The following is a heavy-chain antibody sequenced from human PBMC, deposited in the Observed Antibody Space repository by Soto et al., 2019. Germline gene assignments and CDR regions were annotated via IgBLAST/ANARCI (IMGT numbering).Heavy chain of an antibody. Sequence: GGSLRLSCAASGFTFSSYAMSWVRQAPGKGLEWVSAISGSGGSTYYADSVKGRFTISRDNSKNTLYLQMNSLRAEDTAVYYCAKEYCSSTSCYDAFDIWGQGTMVTVSS. CDR3: AKEYCSSTSCYDAFDI. CDR2: ISGSGGST. J-gene: IGHJ3*02. CDR1: GFTFSSYA. D-gene: IGHD2-2*01. V-gene: IGHV3-23*01.